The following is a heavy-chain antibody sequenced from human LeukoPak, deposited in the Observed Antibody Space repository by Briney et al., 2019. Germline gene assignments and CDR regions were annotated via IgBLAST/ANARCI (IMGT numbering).Heavy chain of an antibody. V-gene: IGHV3-33*06. Sequence: GGSLRLSCAASGFTFSSYGMHWVRQAPGKGLEWVAVIWYGGSNKYYADSVKGRFTISRDNSKNTLYLQMNSLRAEDTAVYYCAKSDYGDRYFDYWGQGTPVTVSS. CDR2: IWYGGSNK. J-gene: IGHJ4*02. D-gene: IGHD4-17*01. CDR1: GFTFSSYG. CDR3: AKSDYGDRYFDY.